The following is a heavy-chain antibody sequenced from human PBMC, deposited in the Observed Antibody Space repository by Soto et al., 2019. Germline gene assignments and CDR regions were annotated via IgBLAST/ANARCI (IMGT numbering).Heavy chain of an antibody. D-gene: IGHD6-19*01. V-gene: IGHV4-34*01. CDR1: GGSFSGYY. CDR2: INHSGST. Sequence: SETLSLTCAVYGGSFSGYYWSWIRQPPGKGLEWIGEINHSGSTNYNPSLKSRVTISVDTSKNQFSLKLSSVTAADTAVYYCARGSAVGPHNWLDPWGQGTLVTVSS. CDR3: ARGSAVGPHNWLDP. J-gene: IGHJ5*02.